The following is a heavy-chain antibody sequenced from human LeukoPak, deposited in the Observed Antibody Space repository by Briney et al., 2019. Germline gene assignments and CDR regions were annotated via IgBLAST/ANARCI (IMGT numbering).Heavy chain of an antibody. CDR3: GKATGILGN. CDR2: ISNSDYST. J-gene: IGHJ4*02. D-gene: IGHD1-1*01. CDR1: GFTFSSYA. V-gene: IGHV3-23*01. Sequence: GGSLRLSCAASGFTFSSYAMSWVRQAPGKGLEWVSTISNSDYSTYYTDAVKGRFTISRNNSKDILYLQMDSLTAADTAIYYCGKATGILGNWGQGTLVTVSS.